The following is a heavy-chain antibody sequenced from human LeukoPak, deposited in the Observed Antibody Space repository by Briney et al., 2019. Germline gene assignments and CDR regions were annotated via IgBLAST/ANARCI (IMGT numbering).Heavy chain of an antibody. D-gene: IGHD5-12*01. CDR1: GFTFSSYA. V-gene: IGHV3-30*04. J-gene: IGHJ4*02. CDR2: ISYDGSNK. CDR3: AGARYSGYDWGYYFDY. Sequence: PEGSLRLSCAASGFTFSSYAMHWVRQAPGKGLEWVAVISYDGSNKYYADSVKGRFTISRDNSKNTLYLQMNSLRAEDTAVYYCAGARYSGYDWGYYFDYWGQGTLVTVSS.